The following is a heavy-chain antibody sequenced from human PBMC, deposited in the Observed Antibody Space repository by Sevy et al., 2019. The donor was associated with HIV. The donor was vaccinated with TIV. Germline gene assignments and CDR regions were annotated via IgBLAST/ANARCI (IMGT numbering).Heavy chain of an antibody. CDR3: ARDRYYGAGSYYDYYYYYGMDV. CDR1: GYTFTSYG. D-gene: IGHD3-10*01. J-gene: IGHJ6*02. V-gene: IGHV1-18*01. CDR2: ISAYNGKT. Sequence: ASVKVSCKASGYTFTSYGISWVRQAPGQGLEWMGWISAYNGKTNYAQKLQGRVTMTTDTSTSTAYMELRSLRSDDTAVYYWARDRYYGAGSYYDYYYYYGMDVWGQGTTVTVSS.